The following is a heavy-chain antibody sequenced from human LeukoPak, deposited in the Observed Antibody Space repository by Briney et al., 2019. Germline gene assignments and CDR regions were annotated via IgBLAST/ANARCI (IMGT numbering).Heavy chain of an antibody. CDR3: AKRRAMTPIREAIDS. Sequence: GGSLRLSCAASGFTFSSYAMSWVRQAPGKGLGWVSSITASGSGTYYADSVKGRFTLSRDNSRNTLYLQMDSPRAEETAVYYWAKRRAMTPIREAIDSWGLGTLVTVSS. D-gene: IGHD2-21*02. J-gene: IGHJ4*02. CDR1: GFTFSSYA. V-gene: IGHV3-23*01. CDR2: ITASGSGT.